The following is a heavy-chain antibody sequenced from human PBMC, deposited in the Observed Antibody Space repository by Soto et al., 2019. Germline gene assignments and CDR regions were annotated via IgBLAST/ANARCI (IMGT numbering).Heavy chain of an antibody. V-gene: IGHV1-2*02. Sequence: ASVKVSCKASGYTFTGYYMHWVRQAPGQGLEWMGWINPNSGGTNYAQKFQGRVTMTRDTSISTAYMELSRLRSDDTAVYYCARGRRGLVGAPGDYWGQGPRVTVSS. CDR2: INPNSGGT. CDR3: ARGRRGLVGAPGDY. CDR1: GYTFTGYY. D-gene: IGHD2-15*01. J-gene: IGHJ4*02.